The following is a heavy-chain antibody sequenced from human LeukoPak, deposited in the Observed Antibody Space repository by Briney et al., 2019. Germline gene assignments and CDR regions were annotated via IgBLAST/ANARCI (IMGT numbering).Heavy chain of an antibody. CDR2: IYSSGTT. D-gene: IGHD1-26*01. V-gene: IGHV4-4*07. J-gene: IGHJ5*02. Sequence: SETLSLTCTVSGGSTNTYYWSWIRQPAGKGLEWIGRIYSSGTTHYNPSLKSRVTMSVDTSKNQFSLKLSSVTAADTAVYYCARDSGSYLLANNWFDPWGQGTLVTVSS. CDR3: ARDSGSYLLANNWFDP. CDR1: GGSTNTYY.